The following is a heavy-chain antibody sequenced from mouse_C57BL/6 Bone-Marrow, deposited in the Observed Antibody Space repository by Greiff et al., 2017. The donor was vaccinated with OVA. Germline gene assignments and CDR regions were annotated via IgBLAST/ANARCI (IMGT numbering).Heavy chain of an antibody. J-gene: IGHJ1*03. CDR3: ASTLLLRGWYFDV. CDR1: GFTFTDYY. D-gene: IGHD1-1*01. V-gene: IGHV1-36*01. Sequence: EVQVVESGPVLVKPGPSVKISCKASGFTFTDYYMHWVKQSHGKSLEWIGLVYPYNGGTSYNQKFKGKATLTVDTSSSTAYMELNSLTSEDSAVYYCASTLLLRGWYFDVWGTGTTVTVSS. CDR2: VYPYNGGT.